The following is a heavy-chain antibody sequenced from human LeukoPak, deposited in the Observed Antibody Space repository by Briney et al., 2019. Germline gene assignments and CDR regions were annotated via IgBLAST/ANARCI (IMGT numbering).Heavy chain of an antibody. V-gene: IGHV4-4*07. CDR1: GGSISSYY. Sequence: SETLSLTCTVSGGSISSYYWSWIRQPAGKGLEWIGRIYTSGSTNYNPSLKSRVTMSVDTSKNQFPLKLSSVTAADTAVYYCARYYDGSGSYHWFDPWGQGTLVTVSS. J-gene: IGHJ5*02. CDR2: IYTSGST. D-gene: IGHD3-10*01. CDR3: ARYYDGSGSYHWFDP.